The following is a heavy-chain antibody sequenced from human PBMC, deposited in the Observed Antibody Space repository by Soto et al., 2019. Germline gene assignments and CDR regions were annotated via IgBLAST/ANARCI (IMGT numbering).Heavy chain of an antibody. V-gene: IGHV4-31*03. CDR1: GGSISIGGYY. J-gene: IGHJ4*02. CDR3: ARVPSMVRGATFDY. D-gene: IGHD3-10*01. Sequence: SDTLSLTCTVSGGSISIGGYYWSWIRQHPGKGLEWIGYIYYSGSTYYNPSLKSRVTISVDTPKNQFSLKLSSVTAADTAVYYCARVPSMVRGATFDYWGQGTLVTVSS. CDR2: IYYSGST.